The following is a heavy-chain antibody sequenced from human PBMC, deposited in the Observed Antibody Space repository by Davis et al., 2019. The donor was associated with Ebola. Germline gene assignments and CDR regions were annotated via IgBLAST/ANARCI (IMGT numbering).Heavy chain of an antibody. CDR1: GYTFTSYA. CDR2: INAGNGNT. D-gene: IGHD6-19*01. Sequence: ASVKVSCKASGYTFTSYAMHWVRQAPGQRLEWMGWINAGNGNTKYSQKFQGRVTITRDTSASTAYMELSSLRSEDTAVYYCARAPPAVYSSGWYKRAWFDPWGQGTLVTVSS. V-gene: IGHV1-3*01. CDR3: ARAPPAVYSSGWYKRAWFDP. J-gene: IGHJ5*02.